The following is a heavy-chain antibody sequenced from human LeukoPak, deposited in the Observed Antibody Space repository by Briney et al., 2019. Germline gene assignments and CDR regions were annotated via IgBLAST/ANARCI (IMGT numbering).Heavy chain of an antibody. CDR1: GYILSSYN. CDR2: INPSGGDT. V-gene: IGHV1-46*01. Sequence: GASVKVSCKASGYILSSYNMHWVRQAPGQGLEWLGIINPSGGDTKYAQKFQGRVTLTRDKSTSTVYMELSSLTSEDTAVYYCARNGKPAATLNWFDPWGQGTLVTVSS. D-gene: IGHD2-2*01. J-gene: IGHJ5*02. CDR3: ARNGKPAATLNWFDP.